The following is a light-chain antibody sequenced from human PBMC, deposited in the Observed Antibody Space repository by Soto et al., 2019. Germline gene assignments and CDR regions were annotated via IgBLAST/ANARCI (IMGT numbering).Light chain of an antibody. J-gene: IGLJ1*01. CDR1: SSDVGGHDY. CDR3: SSYSSTTLV. V-gene: IGLV2-14*01. CDR2: EVR. Sequence: QSALTQPASVSGSPGQSITISCTGTSSDVGGHDYVSWYQQHPGKAPKLIIYEVRNRPSGVSNRFSGYKSGNTASLTISGLQAEDEADYDCSSYSSTTLVFGTGTKVTVL.